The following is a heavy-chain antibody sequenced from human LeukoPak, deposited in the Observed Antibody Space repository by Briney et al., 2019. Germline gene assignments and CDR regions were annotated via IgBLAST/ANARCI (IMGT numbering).Heavy chain of an antibody. CDR3: ARERRGFRDAFDI. J-gene: IGHJ3*02. CDR2: IFYSGST. CDR1: GGSISDYS. Sequence: SETLSLTCTVSGGSISDYSWNWIRQPPGKGLEWIGNIFYSGSTKCKPSLKSRVTISLDPSKSQFSLKLGSLTAADTAVYFCARERRGFRDAFDIWGQGTMVTVSS. V-gene: IGHV4-59*01. D-gene: IGHD3-10*01.